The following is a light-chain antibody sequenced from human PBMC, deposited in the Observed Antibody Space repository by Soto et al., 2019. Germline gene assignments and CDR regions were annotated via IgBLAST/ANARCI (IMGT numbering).Light chain of an antibody. CDR1: QSVKSY. CDR2: DAS. CDR3: QSRSSWPPVLT. Sequence: ENVLTQSPVTLSLSPGERATLSCRASQSVKSYLAWYQQKPGQAPRLLIYDASNRTAGIPARFSGSGSGTDFTLTISSLDPEDFAVYYCQSRSSWPPVLTFGCGNKVEMK. V-gene: IGKV3-11*01. J-gene: IGKJ4*01.